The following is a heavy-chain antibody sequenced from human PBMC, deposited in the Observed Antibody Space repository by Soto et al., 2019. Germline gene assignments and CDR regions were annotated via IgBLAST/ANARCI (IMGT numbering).Heavy chain of an antibody. J-gene: IGHJ3*01. CDR1: GFILNNYA. CDR2: IGGTDGDSGGVP. V-gene: IGHV3-23*01. Sequence: VQLLESGGDLVQPGGSLRLSCVASGFILNNYAMSWVRQAPGKGLEWVPNIGGTDGDSGGVPWYEDSVKGRFTISRDSSANTLFLHMDNLRAEDSALYYCVKRGRNWGAFDFWGQGTTVVVSS. D-gene: IGHD7-27*01. CDR3: VKRGRNWGAFDF.